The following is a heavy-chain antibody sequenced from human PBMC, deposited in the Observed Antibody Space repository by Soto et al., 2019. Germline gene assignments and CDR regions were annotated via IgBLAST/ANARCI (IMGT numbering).Heavy chain of an antibody. D-gene: IGHD3-22*01. V-gene: IGHV4-30-2*01. J-gene: IGHJ3*02. Sequence: QLQLQESGSGLVKPSQTLSLTCAVSGGSISSGGYSWSWIRQPPGKGLEWIGYIYHSGSTYYNPSLKSRVTISVDRSKNQFSLKLSSVTAADTAVYYCARNKPSSGRKGNDAFDIWGQGTMVTVSS. CDR3: ARNKPSSGRKGNDAFDI. CDR1: GGSISSGGYS. CDR2: IYHSGST.